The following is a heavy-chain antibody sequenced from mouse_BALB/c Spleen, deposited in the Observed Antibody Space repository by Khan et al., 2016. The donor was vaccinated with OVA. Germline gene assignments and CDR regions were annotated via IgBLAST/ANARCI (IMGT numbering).Heavy chain of an antibody. V-gene: IGHV5-17*02. CDR3: AREDYGQWYFDV. CDR1: GFTFSSFG. D-gene: IGHD1-1*02. Sequence: EVMLVESGGGLVQPGGSRKLSCAASGFTFSSFGMHWVRQAPEKGLEWVAYISSGSSSIYYADTVKGRFTISRDNPKNTLFLQMTSLRSEDTAMYYCAREDYGQWYFDVWGAGTTVTVSS. CDR2: ISSGSSSI. J-gene: IGHJ1*01.